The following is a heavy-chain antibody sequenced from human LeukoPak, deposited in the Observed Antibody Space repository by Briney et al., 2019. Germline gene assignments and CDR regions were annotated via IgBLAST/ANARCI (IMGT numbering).Heavy chain of an antibody. D-gene: IGHD3-22*01. CDR2: INPNSGGT. Sequence: ASVKVSCKASGYTFTGYYMHWVRQAPGQGLEWMGWINPNSGGTNYAQKFQGRVTMTRDTSISTAYMELSRLRSDDTAVYYCARDSGSWYYDSSGYYSFWGQGTMVTVSS. V-gene: IGHV1-2*02. CDR3: ARDSGSWYYDSSGYYSF. CDR1: GYTFTGYY. J-gene: IGHJ3*01.